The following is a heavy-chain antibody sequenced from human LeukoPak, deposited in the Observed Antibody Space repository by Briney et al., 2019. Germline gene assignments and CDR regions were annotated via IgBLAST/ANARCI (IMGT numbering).Heavy chain of an antibody. D-gene: IGHD5-18*01. CDR3: ARTDTAMVDY. J-gene: IGHJ4*02. CDR2: IYHSGST. CDR1: GYSISSGYY. V-gene: IGHV4-38-2*01. Sequence: PSETLSLTCAVSGYSISSGYYWGWIRQPPGKGLEWIGSIYHSGSTYYNPSLKSRVTISVDTSKNQFSLKLSSVTAADTAVYYCARTDTAMVDYRGQGTLVTVSS.